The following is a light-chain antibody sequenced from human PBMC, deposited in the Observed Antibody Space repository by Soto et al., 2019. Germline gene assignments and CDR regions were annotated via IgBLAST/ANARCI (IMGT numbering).Light chain of an antibody. CDR2: EAS. Sequence: AIQMTQSPSSLSASVGDRVTLTCRASQAIGKDLGWYQQKPGEAPKLLIFEASTVQTGVPSRFSGSGSGTDFTLTISSLQPEDFATYFCLQDYNYPRTFGQGT. CDR1: QAIGKD. J-gene: IGKJ1*01. V-gene: IGKV1-6*01. CDR3: LQDYNYPRT.